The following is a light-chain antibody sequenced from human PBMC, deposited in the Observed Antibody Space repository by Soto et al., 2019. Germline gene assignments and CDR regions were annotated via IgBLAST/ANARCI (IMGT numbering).Light chain of an antibody. CDR2: VAS. CDR3: QQYMSSVT. J-gene: IGKJ1*01. V-gene: IGKV3-20*01. CDR1: QSVDTTF. Sequence: EIVLTQSPGSLSLSPGQRATLSCRASQSVDTTFFAWYQKKPGQAPRLLIYVASKRATGIPDRFSVSGSGTDFTLIISRLEPEDFAVYYCQQYMSSVTFGQGTKVEIK.